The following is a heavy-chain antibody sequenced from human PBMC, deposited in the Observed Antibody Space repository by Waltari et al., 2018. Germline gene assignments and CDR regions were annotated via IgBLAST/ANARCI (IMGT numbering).Heavy chain of an antibody. D-gene: IGHD3-10*01. Sequence: EVRLVESGGGLVQPGGSLRLSCVASGFTVTNNWMSWVRQAPGKWVEWWASIKQGGSEKMFVDSVKGRFTISRDNAENSLYLQMNSLRAEDTAVYYCSRNREDSGTFYRAYDVWGQGTLVTVAT. J-gene: IGHJ3*01. CDR2: IKQGGSEK. CDR3: SRNREDSGTFYRAYDV. CDR1: GFTVTNNW. V-gene: IGHV3-7*03.